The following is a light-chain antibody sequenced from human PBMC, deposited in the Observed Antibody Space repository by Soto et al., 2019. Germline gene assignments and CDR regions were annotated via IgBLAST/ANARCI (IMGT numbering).Light chain of an antibody. CDR1: SSNIGNNY. CDR3: VTWDSSYSYV. Sequence: QSVLTQPPSVSTAPGQKVTISCSGSSSNIGNNYVSWYQQVPGTAPKLLIYDSNKRPSGIPDRFSGSKSGTSATLGITGLQTGDEADYYCVTWDSSYSYVFGTGTKVTVL. J-gene: IGLJ1*01. V-gene: IGLV1-51*01. CDR2: DSN.